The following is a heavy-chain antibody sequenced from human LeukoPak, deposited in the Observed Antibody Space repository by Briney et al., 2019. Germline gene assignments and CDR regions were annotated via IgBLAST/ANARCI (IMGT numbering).Heavy chain of an antibody. Sequence: PSETLSLTCTVSGVSISSDDYFWGWIRQSPGKGLEWIASVSYSGTVYYNPSLESRVTISLDTSKNQFSLTMNSVTAADTAVYYCAVTHYSSGWYGVVGYWGQGTLVTVSS. D-gene: IGHD6-19*01. V-gene: IGHV4-39*07. J-gene: IGHJ4*02. CDR2: VSYSGTV. CDR1: GVSISSDDYF. CDR3: AVTHYSSGWYGVVGY.